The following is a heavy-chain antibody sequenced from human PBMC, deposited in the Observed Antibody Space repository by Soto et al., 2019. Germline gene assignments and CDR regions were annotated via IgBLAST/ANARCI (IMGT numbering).Heavy chain of an antibody. V-gene: IGHV1-18*01. Sequence: ASGKVSCKASGYTFNSYGISWGRQAPGQGLEWMGWISAYNGNTNYAQKLQGRVTMTTATSTSTAYMELRSLRSDDTAVYYCARVTIYPGHLTTTIIVTGVVAYYGMHVLGQGTTVTVSS. D-gene: IGHD3-22*01. J-gene: IGHJ6*02. CDR1: GYTFNSYG. CDR3: ARVTIYPGHLTTTIIVTGVVAYYGMHV. CDR2: ISAYNGNT.